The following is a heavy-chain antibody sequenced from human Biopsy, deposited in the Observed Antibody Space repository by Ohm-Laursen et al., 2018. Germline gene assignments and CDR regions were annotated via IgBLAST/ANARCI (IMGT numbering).Heavy chain of an antibody. Sequence: GTLSLNCAVYGGSFSGYYWSWIRQPPGKGLEWIGEINHSGSTNYNPSLKSRVTISVDTSKNQFSLKLSSVTAADTAVYYCARGRLRAVARFDYWGQGTLVTVSS. V-gene: IGHV4-34*01. CDR3: ARGRLRAVARFDY. D-gene: IGHD6-19*01. CDR2: INHSGST. CDR1: GGSFSGYY. J-gene: IGHJ4*02.